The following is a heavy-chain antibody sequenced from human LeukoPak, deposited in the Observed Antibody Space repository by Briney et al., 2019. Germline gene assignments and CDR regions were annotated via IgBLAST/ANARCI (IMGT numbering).Heavy chain of an antibody. J-gene: IGHJ4*02. CDR1: GFTFSSYG. CDR2: ISYDGSNK. D-gene: IGHD3-10*01. V-gene: IGHV3-33*08. Sequence: GGSLRLSCAASGFTFSSYGMHWVRQAPGKGLEWVAVISYDGSNKYYADSVKGRFTISRDNSENTLYLQMNSLRAEDTAVYYCAGQLYLTSGSYYKNWGQGTLVTVSS. CDR3: AGQLYLTSGSYYKN.